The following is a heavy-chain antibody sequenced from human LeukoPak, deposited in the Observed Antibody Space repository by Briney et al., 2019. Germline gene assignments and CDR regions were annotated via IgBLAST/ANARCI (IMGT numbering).Heavy chain of an antibody. J-gene: IGHJ4*02. CDR3: ARDLSGVTGYTYGRGIDY. D-gene: IGHD5-18*01. CDR1: GFTFSSYW. CDR2: IKQDGSEK. Sequence: GGSLRLSCAASGFTFSSYWMSWVRQAPGKGLEWVANIKQDGSEKYYVDSVKGRFTISRDNAKNLLYLQMNSLRAEDTAVYYCARDLSGVTGYTYGRGIDYWGQGTLVTVSS. V-gene: IGHV3-7*01.